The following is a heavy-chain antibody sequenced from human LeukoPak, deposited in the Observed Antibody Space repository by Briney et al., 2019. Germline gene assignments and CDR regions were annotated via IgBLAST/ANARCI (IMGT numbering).Heavy chain of an antibody. Sequence: SGPTLVNPTQTLTLTCTFSGFSLSTSGVGVGWIRQPPGKALEWLALIYWDDDKRYSPSLKSRLTITKDTSKSQVVLTMTNMDPVDTATYYCAHRFIPAAIGWWFDPWGQGTLVTVSS. V-gene: IGHV2-5*02. CDR1: GFSLSTSGVG. CDR2: IYWDDDK. CDR3: AHRFIPAAIGWWFDP. D-gene: IGHD2-2*02. J-gene: IGHJ5*02.